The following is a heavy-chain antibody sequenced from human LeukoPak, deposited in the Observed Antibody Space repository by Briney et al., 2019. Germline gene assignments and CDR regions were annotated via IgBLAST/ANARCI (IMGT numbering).Heavy chain of an antibody. D-gene: IGHD5-24*01. CDR3: ARGKWLPLPDY. CDR2: IYPDDSDT. J-gene: IGHJ4*02. V-gene: IGHV5-51*01. Sequence: GESLKISCKGSGYRFTSYWIGWVRQMPGKGLEWMGTIYPDDSDTRYRPSLQGQVTISADKSISTAYLQWSSLRAEDTAVYYCARGKWLPLPDYWGQGTLVTVSS. CDR1: GYRFTSYW.